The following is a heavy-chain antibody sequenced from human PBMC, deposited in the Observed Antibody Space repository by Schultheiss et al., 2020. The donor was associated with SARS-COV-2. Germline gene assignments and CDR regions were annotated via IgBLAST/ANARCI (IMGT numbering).Heavy chain of an antibody. D-gene: IGHD6-13*01. CDR3: ARRIAAAVYGYGMDV. Sequence: GGSLRLSCAASGFTFSSYAMHWVRQAPGKGLEWVAVISYDGSNKYYADSVKGRFTISRDNSKNTLYLQMNSLRAEDTAVYYCARRIAAAVYGYGMDVWGQGTTVTVSS. V-gene: IGHV3-30*04. J-gene: IGHJ6*02. CDR1: GFTFSSYA. CDR2: ISYDGSNK.